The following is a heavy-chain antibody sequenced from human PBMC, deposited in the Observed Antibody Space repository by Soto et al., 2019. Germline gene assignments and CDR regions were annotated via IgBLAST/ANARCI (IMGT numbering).Heavy chain of an antibody. CDR2: ISGSVGTT. J-gene: IGHJ4*02. Sequence: EVQLLESGGGLVQPGGSLRLSCAASGFTFRNYAMSWVRQAPGKGLEWVSAISGSVGTTFYADSVKGRFTISRDNSKNTLYLQMNSLRAEDTAVYYCARDTARDGYNFNFDYWGQGTLVTVSS. D-gene: IGHD5-12*01. V-gene: IGHV3-23*01. CDR3: ARDTARDGYNFNFDY. CDR1: GFTFRNYA.